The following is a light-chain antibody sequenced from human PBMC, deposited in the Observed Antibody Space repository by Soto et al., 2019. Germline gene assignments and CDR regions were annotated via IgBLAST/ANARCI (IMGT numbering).Light chain of an antibody. CDR3: QQRNNWPPGIT. CDR2: GAS. J-gene: IGKJ5*01. V-gene: IGKV3D-20*02. Sequence: EIVLTQSPGTLSLSPGERATLSCRASETVAGSYLAWYQQKPGQAPRLLIYGASNRATGIPDRFSGSGSGTEFTLTISSLEPEDSAVYYCQQRNNWPPGITFGQGTRLEIK. CDR1: ETVAGSY.